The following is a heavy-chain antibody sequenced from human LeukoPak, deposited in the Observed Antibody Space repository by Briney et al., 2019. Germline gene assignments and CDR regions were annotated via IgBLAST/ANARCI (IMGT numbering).Heavy chain of an antibody. D-gene: IGHD3-16*02. J-gene: IGHJ3*02. CDR1: GFTFSDYY. Sequence: PGGSLRLSCAASGFTFSDYYMSWIRQAPGKGLEWVSYISSSGSTIYYADSVKGRFTISRDNAKNSLYLQMNSLRAEDTAVYYCARGLMITFGGVIVRTDAFDIWGQGTMVTVSS. CDR3: ARGLMITFGGVIVRTDAFDI. CDR2: ISSSGSTI. V-gene: IGHV3-11*01.